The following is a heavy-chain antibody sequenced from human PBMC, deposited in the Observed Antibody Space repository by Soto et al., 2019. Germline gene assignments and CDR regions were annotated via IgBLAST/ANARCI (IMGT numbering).Heavy chain of an antibody. CDR1: GGSISSGGYY. CDR3: AILYSGYDIALLEDI. D-gene: IGHD5-12*01. V-gene: IGHV4-31*03. CDR2: IYYSGST. J-gene: IGHJ3*02. Sequence: SETLSLTCTVSGGSISSGGYYWSWIRQHPGKGLEWIGYIYYSGSTYYNPSLKSRVTISVDTSKSQFSLKLSSVTAADTAVYYCAILYSGYDIALLEDIWGQGPMVTVSS.